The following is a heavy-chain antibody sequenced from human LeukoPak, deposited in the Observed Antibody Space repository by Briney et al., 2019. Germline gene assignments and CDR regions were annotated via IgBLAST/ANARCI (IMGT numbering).Heavy chain of an antibody. D-gene: IGHD3-10*01. Sequence: ASVKVSCKASGYTFTGYYMHWVRQAPGQGLEWMGWINPNSGGTNYAQKFQGRVTMTRDTSISTAYMELSRLRSDDTAVYYCARAELLWFGELLLQGHTPFDYWGQGTLVTVSS. CDR2: INPNSGGT. CDR3: ARAELLWFGELLLQGHTPFDY. V-gene: IGHV1-2*02. J-gene: IGHJ4*02. CDR1: GYTFTGYY.